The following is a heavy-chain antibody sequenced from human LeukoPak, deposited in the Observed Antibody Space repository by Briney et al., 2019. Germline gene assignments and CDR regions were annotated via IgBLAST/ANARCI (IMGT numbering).Heavy chain of an antibody. CDR2: IRYDGSNK. Sequence: PGGSLRLSCAASGFTFSSYGMHWVRQAPGKGLEWVAFIRYDGSNKYYADSVKGRFTISRDNSKNTLYLQMNSLRAEDTAVYYCAKDISLVAGTPYYFDYWGQGTLVTVSS. J-gene: IGHJ4*02. D-gene: IGHD6-13*01. V-gene: IGHV3-30*02. CDR3: AKDISLVAGTPYYFDY. CDR1: GFTFSSYG.